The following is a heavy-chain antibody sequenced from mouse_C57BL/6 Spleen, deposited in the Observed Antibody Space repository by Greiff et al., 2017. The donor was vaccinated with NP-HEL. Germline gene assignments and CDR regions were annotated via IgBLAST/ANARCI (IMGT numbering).Heavy chain of an antibody. D-gene: IGHD2-5*01. Sequence: QVQLQQSGAELARPGASVKMSCKASGYTFTSYTMHWVKQRPGQGLEWIGYINPSSGYTKYNQKFKDKATLTADKSSSTAYMQLSSLTSEDSAVYYCASAYSIAWFADWGQGTLVTVSA. CDR3: ASAYSIAWFAD. V-gene: IGHV1-4*01. J-gene: IGHJ3*01. CDR2: INPSSGYT. CDR1: GYTFTSYT.